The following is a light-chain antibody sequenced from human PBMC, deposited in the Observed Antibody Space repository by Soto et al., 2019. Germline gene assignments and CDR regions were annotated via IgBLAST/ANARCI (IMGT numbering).Light chain of an antibody. J-gene: IGLJ1*01. V-gene: IGLV1-40*01. CDR3: QSYDTRLNGYV. Sequence: QSVLTQPPSVSGAPGQGVIISCTGSSSKIGAGYDVHWYQQLPRTAPKLLIYSSVNRPSGVPDRFSASKSGTSASLAITGLRPEDEADYYCQSYDTRLNGYVFGTGTKVTVL. CDR2: SSV. CDR1: SSKIGAGYD.